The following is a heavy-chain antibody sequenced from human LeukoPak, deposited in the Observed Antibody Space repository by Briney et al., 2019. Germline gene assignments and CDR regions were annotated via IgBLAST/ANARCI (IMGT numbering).Heavy chain of an antibody. J-gene: IGHJ3*02. CDR2: IYSSSIT. V-gene: IGHV3-53*04. D-gene: IGHD6-25*01. CDR1: GFTVSSDY. CDR3: ARGQGAANDAFDI. Sequence: GGSLRLSCAASGFTVSSDYMSWVRQAPGKGLEWVSVIYSSSITSYADSVKGRFTISRHNSKNTLYLQMSSLRADDTAVYYCARGQGAANDAFDIWGQGTMVTVSS.